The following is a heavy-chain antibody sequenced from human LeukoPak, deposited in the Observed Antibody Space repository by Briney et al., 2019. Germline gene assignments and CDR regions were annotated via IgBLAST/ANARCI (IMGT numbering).Heavy chain of an antibody. J-gene: IGHJ4*02. CDR3: ARNTAMAGNDY. CDR2: ISGSGGST. CDR1: GFTFSDYY. Sequence: GGSLRLSCAASGFTFSDYYMSWIRQAPGKGLEWVSAISGSGGSTYYADSVKGRFTISRDNSKNTLYLQMNSLRAEDTAVYYCARNTAMAGNDYWGQGTLVTVSS. V-gene: IGHV3-23*01. D-gene: IGHD5-18*01.